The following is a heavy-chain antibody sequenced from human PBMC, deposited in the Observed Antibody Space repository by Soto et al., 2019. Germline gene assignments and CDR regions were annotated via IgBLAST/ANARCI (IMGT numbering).Heavy chain of an antibody. D-gene: IGHD3-10*01. J-gene: IGHJ6*03. CDR3: ARERTIVGAGNYYMRYPGGSYYSDLDV. CDR1: GGTFSSYT. CDR2: IIPILGIA. Sequence: QVQLVQSGAEVKKPESSVKVSCKASGGTFSSYTISWVRQAPGQGLEWMGRIIPILGIANYAQKFQGRVTITAQKSTSKAYMALSSVRAEDTALKYSARERTIVGAGNYYMRYPGGSYYSDLDVWGKGTTFSVSS. V-gene: IGHV1-69*08.